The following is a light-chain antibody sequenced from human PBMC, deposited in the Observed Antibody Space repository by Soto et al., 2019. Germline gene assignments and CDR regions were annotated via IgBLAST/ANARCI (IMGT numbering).Light chain of an antibody. CDR3: CSSTTSSTLV. Sequence: QSALTQPASVSGSPGQSITISCTGTSCDVGAYNYVSWYQQHPGKAPKLMIYEVSNRPSGVSSRFSGSKSGSTASLTISGLQAEDEGDYYCCSSTTSSTLVFGTGTKVTVL. V-gene: IGLV2-14*01. CDR1: SCDVGAYNY. J-gene: IGLJ1*01. CDR2: EVS.